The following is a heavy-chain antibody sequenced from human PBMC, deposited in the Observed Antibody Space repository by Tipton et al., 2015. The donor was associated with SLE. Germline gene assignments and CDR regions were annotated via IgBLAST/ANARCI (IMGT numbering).Heavy chain of an antibody. V-gene: IGHV3-23*01. CDR3: ARPHYGITYAFDI. D-gene: IGHD4-17*01. Sequence: SLRLSCAASGFTFSSYAMSWVRQAPGKGLEWVSAISGSGGSTYYADSVKGRFTISRDNSKNTLYLQMNSLRAEDTAVYYCARPHYGITYAFDIWGQGTMVTVSS. J-gene: IGHJ3*02. CDR1: GFTFSSYA. CDR2: ISGSGGST.